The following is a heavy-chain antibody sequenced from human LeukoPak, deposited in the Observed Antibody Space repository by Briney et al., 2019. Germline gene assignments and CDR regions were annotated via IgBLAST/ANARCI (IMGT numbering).Heavy chain of an antibody. J-gene: IGHJ6*02. Sequence: WASGKVSRKASGGTFSSYAISWVRQAPGQGLEWMGGIIPIFGTANYAQKFQGRVTITADESTSTAYMELSSLRSEDTAVYYRARGEDIVVVPAARGFDGMDVWGQGTTVTVSS. V-gene: IGHV1-69*13. CDR3: ARGEDIVVVPAARGFDGMDV. CDR1: GGTFSSYA. D-gene: IGHD2-2*01. CDR2: IIPIFGTA.